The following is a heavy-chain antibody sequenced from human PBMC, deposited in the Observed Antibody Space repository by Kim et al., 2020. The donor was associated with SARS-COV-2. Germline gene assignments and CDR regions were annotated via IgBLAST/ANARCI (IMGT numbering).Heavy chain of an antibody. Sequence: GESLKISCEGSGYSFTHYWIGWVRQLPGQGLEWMGIIYPDDSDTRYSPSFQGQVTFSADKSISTAYLQWSGLKASDSAMYYCARLNGAYCGADCLPDSWGQGTLVTVSS. CDR1: GYSFTHYW. J-gene: IGHJ4*02. CDR3: ARLNGAYCGADCLPDS. CDR2: IYPDDSDT. V-gene: IGHV5-51*01. D-gene: IGHD2-21*02.